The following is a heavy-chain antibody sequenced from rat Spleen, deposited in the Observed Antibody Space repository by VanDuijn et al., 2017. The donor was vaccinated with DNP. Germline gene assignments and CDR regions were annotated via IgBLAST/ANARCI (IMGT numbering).Heavy chain of an antibody. J-gene: IGHJ4*01. Sequence: EVQLVETGGGLVQPGRSLKLSCVASGFTFSSYWMYWIRQAPGKGLEWVSSINTDGGSTYYPDSVKGRFTISRDNAENTVYLQMNSLRSEDTATYDCAKDKKGGYVMDAWCQGASVTVSS. D-gene: IGHD1-11*01. V-gene: IGHV5-58*01. CDR2: INTDGGST. CDR3: AKDKKGGYVMDA. CDR1: GFTFSSYW.